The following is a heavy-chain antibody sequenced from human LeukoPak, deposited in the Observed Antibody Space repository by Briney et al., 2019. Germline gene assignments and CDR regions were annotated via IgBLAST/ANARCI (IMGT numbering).Heavy chain of an antibody. CDR2: IFYSGRT. D-gene: IGHD3-16*02. V-gene: IGHV4-59*12. CDR3: ARPSVGEGDLSFHDAFNI. Sequence: SETLSLTCAVSGASISSYYWSWIRQPPGKGLEWIGYIFYSGRTNYNPSLKSRVTISVDTSKNQFSLRLSSVTAADTAVYYCARPSVGEGDLSFHDAFNIWGQGTMVTVSS. CDR1: GASISSYY. J-gene: IGHJ3*02.